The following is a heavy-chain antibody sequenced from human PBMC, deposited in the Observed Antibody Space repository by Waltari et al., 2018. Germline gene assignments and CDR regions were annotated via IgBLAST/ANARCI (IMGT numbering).Heavy chain of an antibody. CDR1: GGSISSHY. CDR3: ARMGGITMVQGVIGDYYGMDV. CDR2: IYYSGST. D-gene: IGHD3-10*01. J-gene: IGHJ6*02. Sequence: QVQLQESGPGLVKPSETLSLTCTVSGGSISSHYWSWIRQPPGKGLGWIGYIYYSGSTNYNPSLKSRVTISVDTSKNQFSLKLSSVTAADTAVYYCARMGGITMVQGVIGDYYGMDVWGQGTTVTVSS. V-gene: IGHV4-59*11.